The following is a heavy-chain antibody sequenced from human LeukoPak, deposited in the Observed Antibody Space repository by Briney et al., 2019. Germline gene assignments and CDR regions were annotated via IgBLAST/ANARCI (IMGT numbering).Heavy chain of an antibody. Sequence: GGSLRLSCAASGFTFSSYGMHWVRQAPGKGLEWVAFIRYDGSNKYYADSVKGRFTISRDNSKNTLYLQMNSLRAEDTAVYYCARGYSSRAGTTDCCPLDYWGQGILVTVSS. CDR1: GFTFSSYG. D-gene: IGHD2-21*02. V-gene: IGHV3-30*02. J-gene: IGHJ4*02. CDR3: ARGYSSRAGTTDCCPLDY. CDR2: IRYDGSNK.